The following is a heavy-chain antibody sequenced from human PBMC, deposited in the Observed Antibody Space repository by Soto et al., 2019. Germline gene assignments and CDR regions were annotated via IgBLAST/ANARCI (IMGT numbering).Heavy chain of an antibody. J-gene: IGHJ6*02. V-gene: IGHV1-18*01. CDR3: AMVDNYVTPTPQDV. CDR2: ISPYTGDT. CDR1: GYIFVNYG. Sequence: QVQLVQSGDEMKKPGASVRVSCKASGYIFVNYGIAWVRQAPGQGLEWMGWISPYTGDTHSASEVQGRLTMTTDTSTSTAYMDLGSLTSDDTAVYYCAMVDNYVTPTPQDVWGQGTTVTVSS. D-gene: IGHD3-16*01.